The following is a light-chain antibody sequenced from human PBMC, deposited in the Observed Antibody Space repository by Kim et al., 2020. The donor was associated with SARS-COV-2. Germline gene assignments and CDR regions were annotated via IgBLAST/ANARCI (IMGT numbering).Light chain of an antibody. CDR2: TND. V-gene: IGLV1-47*02. Sequence: GQRVTIVCSGNKFNIGDNYLYWFQQFPGTAPKLLTHTNDQRPSGVPARFSGSKSGTSASLAISGLRSEDEADYYCAAWNDSLRGRVFGGGTQLTVL. CDR1: KFNIGDNY. J-gene: IGLJ3*02. CDR3: AAWNDSLRGRV.